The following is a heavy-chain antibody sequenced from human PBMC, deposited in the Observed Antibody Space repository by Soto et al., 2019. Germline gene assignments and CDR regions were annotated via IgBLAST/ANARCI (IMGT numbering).Heavy chain of an antibody. Sequence: QVQLVQSGAEVKKPGASVTVSCKASGYSFTRNVIYWVRQAPGQGLEWMGWINAGNGNTKYSQNFQGKLIITRDTSANTAYMELSSLTSEDPAVYYCARTGNMDVWGQGTTVTVSS. CDR3: ARTGNMDV. V-gene: IGHV1-3*01. CDR2: INAGNGNT. J-gene: IGHJ6*02. CDR1: GYSFTRNV.